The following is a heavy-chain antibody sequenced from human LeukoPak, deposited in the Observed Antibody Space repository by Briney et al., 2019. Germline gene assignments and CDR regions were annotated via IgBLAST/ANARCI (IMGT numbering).Heavy chain of an antibody. D-gene: IGHD4-11*01. V-gene: IGHV1-69*13. CDR1: GGTLSSYA. Sequence: SVKVSCKASGGTLSSYAISWVRQAPGQGLEWMGGIIPIFGTANYAQKFQGRVTITADESTSTAYMELSSLRSEDTAVYYCARDTMTTSKNWFDPWGQGTLVTVSS. J-gene: IGHJ5*02. CDR3: ARDTMTTSKNWFDP. CDR2: IIPIFGTA.